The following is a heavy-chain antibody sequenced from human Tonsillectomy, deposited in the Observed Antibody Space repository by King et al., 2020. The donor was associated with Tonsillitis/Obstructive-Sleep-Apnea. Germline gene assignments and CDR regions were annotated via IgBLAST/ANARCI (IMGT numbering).Heavy chain of an antibody. J-gene: IGHJ3*02. CDR3: AKDRGGYCSSTSCLDAFDI. D-gene: IGHD2-2*01. CDR1: GFTFSSYV. CDR2: ISGSGGST. V-gene: IGHV3-23*04. Sequence: VQLVESGGGLVQPGGSLRISCAASGFTFSSYVMSWVRQAPGKGLEWVSAISGSGGSTYYADSVKGRFTISRDNSKNTLYLQMSSLRAEGTAVYYCAKDRGGYCSSTSCLDAFDIWGQGTMVTVSS.